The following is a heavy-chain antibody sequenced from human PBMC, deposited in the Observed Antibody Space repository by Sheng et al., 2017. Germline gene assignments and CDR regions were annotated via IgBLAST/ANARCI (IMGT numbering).Heavy chain of an antibody. V-gene: IGHV1-69*04. Sequence: QVQLVQSGAEVKKPGSSVKVSCKASGGTFSSYAISWVRQAPGQGLEWMGGIIPILGIANYAQKFQGRVTITADKSTSTAYMELSSLRSEDTAVYYCARATPYDFLEWSPTYYYYYMDVWGKGTTVTVSS. CDR2: IIPILGIA. CDR1: GGTFSSYA. CDR3: ARATPYDFLEWSPTYYYYYMDV. J-gene: IGHJ6*03. D-gene: IGHD3-3*01.